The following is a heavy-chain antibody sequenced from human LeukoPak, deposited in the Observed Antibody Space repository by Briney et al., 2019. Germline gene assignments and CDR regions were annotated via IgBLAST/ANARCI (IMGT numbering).Heavy chain of an antibody. D-gene: IGHD6-13*01. CDR1: GFTFDDYG. CDR3: AKDSSTAASGTIDY. V-gene: IGHV3-20*04. CDR2: INWNGGST. J-gene: IGHJ4*02. Sequence: GGSLRLSCAASGFTFDDYGMSWVRQAPGKGLEWVSGINWNGGSTGYADSVKGRFTISRDNSKNTLSLQMNSLRVEDTAVYFCAKDSSTAASGTIDYWGQGTLVTVSS.